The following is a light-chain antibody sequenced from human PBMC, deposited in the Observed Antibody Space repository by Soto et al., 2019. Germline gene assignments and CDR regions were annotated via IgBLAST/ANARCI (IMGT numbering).Light chain of an antibody. J-gene: IGLJ3*02. Sequence: QSVLTQPASVCGSPGQSITISCTGTGSDVGGYNYVSWYQQHPGKAPKLLIYEVTNRPSGISSRFSGSKSVNTASLTISGLQAEDEAHYYCNSYTSTSAHVLFGGGTKVTVL. CDR1: GSDVGGYNY. CDR2: EVT. CDR3: NSYTSTSAHVL. V-gene: IGLV2-14*01.